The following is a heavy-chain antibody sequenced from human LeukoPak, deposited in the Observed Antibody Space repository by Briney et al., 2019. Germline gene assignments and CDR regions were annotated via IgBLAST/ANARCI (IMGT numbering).Heavy chain of an antibody. Sequence: GGSLRLSCAASGFTFSNYDMHWVRQATGKGLEWVSAIGTGGDTYYPGSVKGRFTISRENAKNSLYLQMNSLRAGDTAVYYCATGYDFGFDPWGQGTLVTVSS. CDR3: ATGYDFGFDP. D-gene: IGHD5-12*01. CDR1: GFTFSNYD. CDR2: IGTGGDT. J-gene: IGHJ5*02. V-gene: IGHV3-13*01.